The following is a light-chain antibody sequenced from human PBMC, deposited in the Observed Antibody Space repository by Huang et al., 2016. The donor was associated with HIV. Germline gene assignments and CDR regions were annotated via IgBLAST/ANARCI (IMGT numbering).Light chain of an antibody. J-gene: IGKJ4*01. CDR2: TTS. Sequence: IQMTQSPSSLSASVGDRVTITCRASQTIRNYLNWYQQKPGKAPNLLIFTTSRLEGGVPPRFSGGGSGTEFTLTINSLQPEDFGTYYCQQSYSTPLTFGGGTKVEIK. CDR3: QQSYSTPLT. V-gene: IGKV1-39*01. CDR1: QTIRNY.